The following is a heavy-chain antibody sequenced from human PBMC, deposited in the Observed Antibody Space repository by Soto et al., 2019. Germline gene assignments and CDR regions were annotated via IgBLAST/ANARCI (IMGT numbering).Heavy chain of an antibody. Sequence: PSETLSLTCTVSGGSISSSSYYWGWIRQPPGKGLEWIGNIYYSGSTYYNPSLKSRVTISVDTSKNQFSLRLSSVTAADTAVYYCARQSYGSGSYYNFDYWGQGTLVTVSS. CDR1: GGSISSSSYY. J-gene: IGHJ4*02. CDR2: IYYSGST. D-gene: IGHD3-10*01. V-gene: IGHV4-39*01. CDR3: ARQSYGSGSYYNFDY.